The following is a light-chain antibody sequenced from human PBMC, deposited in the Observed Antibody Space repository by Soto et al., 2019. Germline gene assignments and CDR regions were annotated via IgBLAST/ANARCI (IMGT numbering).Light chain of an antibody. Sequence: EIVLTQSPATLSLSPGERATLSCRASPSVSSYLAWYQQKPGQAPRLLIYDASNRATGIPARFSGSGSGTDFTLTISSREPQDLAVYYCQQRSNWPPEFTFGQGTRLEIK. CDR2: DAS. CDR1: PSVSSY. V-gene: IGKV3-11*01. CDR3: QQRSNWPPEFT. J-gene: IGKJ5*01.